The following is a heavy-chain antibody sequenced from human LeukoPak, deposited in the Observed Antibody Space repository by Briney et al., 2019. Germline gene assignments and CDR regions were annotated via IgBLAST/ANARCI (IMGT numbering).Heavy chain of an antibody. J-gene: IGHJ5*02. CDR1: GFTFNIYA. Sequence: GGSLRLSCAASGFTFNIYAMHWVRQAPGKGLEWVAVISYDGDNKYYADSVKGRFTISRDNAKNSLYLQMNSLRAEDTAVYYCARDGLQIVVANWFDPWGQGTLVTVSS. D-gene: IGHD3-22*01. CDR2: ISYDGDNK. V-gene: IGHV3-30-3*01. CDR3: ARDGLQIVVANWFDP.